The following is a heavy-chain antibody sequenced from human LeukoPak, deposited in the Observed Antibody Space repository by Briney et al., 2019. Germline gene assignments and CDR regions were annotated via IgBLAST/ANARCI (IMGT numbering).Heavy chain of an antibody. Sequence: GGSLRLSCATSGFTSRHYGMHWVRQAPGKGLEWVAVIWSDGTNTYYGGPVKGRFTISRENFQRTVYLQMNSLRAEDTAVYYCAKDAQRGFDYTTSLDKWGQGTLVTVSS. CDR3: AKDAQRGFDYTTSLDK. V-gene: IGHV3-33*06. D-gene: IGHD4-11*01. CDR2: IWSDGTNT. J-gene: IGHJ4*02. CDR1: GFTSRHYG.